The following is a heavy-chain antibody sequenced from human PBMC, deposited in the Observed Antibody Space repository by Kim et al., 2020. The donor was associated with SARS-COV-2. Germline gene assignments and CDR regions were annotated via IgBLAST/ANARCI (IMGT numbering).Heavy chain of an antibody. D-gene: IGHD2-8*01. CDR2: ISTSTGDT. Sequence: ASVKVSCKASGYTFTKFDIHWVRQTPGQSLEWVGRISTSTGDTNYVQKLQDRVSMITDTSTTTVYMELTSLRSDDTAVYYCARGRLRADAFDVWGQGTLV. J-gene: IGHJ3*01. CDR3: ARGRLRADAFDV. CDR1: GYTFTKFD. V-gene: IGHV1-18*04.